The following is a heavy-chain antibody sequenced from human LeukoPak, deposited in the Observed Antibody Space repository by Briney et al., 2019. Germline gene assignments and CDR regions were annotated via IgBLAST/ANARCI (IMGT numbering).Heavy chain of an antibody. V-gene: IGHV4-39*07. J-gene: IGHJ6*03. CDR3: ARTGGTFYFYYYMDV. Sequence: SETLSLTCTVSGGSISSSSYYWGWIRQPPGKGLEWIGSIYYSGSTYYNPSLKSRLTISVDTSKNQFSLKLSSVTAADTAVYYCARTGGTFYFYYYMDVWGKGTTVTVSS. CDR2: IYYSGST. CDR1: GGSISSSSYY.